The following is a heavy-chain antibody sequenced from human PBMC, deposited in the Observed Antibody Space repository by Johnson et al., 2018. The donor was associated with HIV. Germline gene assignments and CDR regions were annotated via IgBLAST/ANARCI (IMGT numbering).Heavy chain of an antibody. V-gene: IGHV3-11*04. CDR2: ISSSGNTI. J-gene: IGHJ3*02. CDR3: ARDLRGANWHDVFDI. CDR1: GFTFSDYY. Sequence: VQLLESGGGVVRPGGSLRLSCAASGFTFSDYYMTWIRQAPGKGLEWVSYISSSGNTIYYADSVKGRFTISRDNAKNSLYLQMNSLRAEDTAVYYCARDLRGANWHDVFDIWGQGTMVTVSS. D-gene: IGHD1-26*01.